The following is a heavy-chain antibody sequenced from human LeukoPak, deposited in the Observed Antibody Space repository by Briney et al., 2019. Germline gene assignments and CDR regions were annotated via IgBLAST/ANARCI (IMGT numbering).Heavy chain of an antibody. V-gene: IGHV3-21*01. Sequence: PGGSLRLSCAASGFTFSSYSMNWVRQAPGKGLEWVSSISSSSSYIYYADSVKGRFTISRDNAKNSLYLQMNSLRAGDTAVYYCARDDLQVTTYYYYYGMDVWGQGTTVTVSS. CDR1: GFTFSSYS. CDR2: ISSSSSYI. D-gene: IGHD4-17*01. J-gene: IGHJ6*02. CDR3: ARDDLQVTTYYYYYGMDV.